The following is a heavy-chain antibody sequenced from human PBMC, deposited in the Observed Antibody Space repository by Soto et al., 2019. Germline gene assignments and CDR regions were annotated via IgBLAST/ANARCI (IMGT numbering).Heavy chain of an antibody. CDR1: GYSFTSYW. CDR3: ARRGVAARPYCYYGMDV. V-gene: IGHV5-51*01. CDR2: IYPGDSDT. J-gene: IGHJ6*02. Sequence: GESLKISCKGSGYSFTSYWIGWVRQMPGKGLEWMGIIYPGDSDTRYSPSFQGQVTISADKSISTAYLQWSSLKASDTAMYYCARRGVAARPYCYYGMDVWGQGTTVTVSS. D-gene: IGHD6-6*01.